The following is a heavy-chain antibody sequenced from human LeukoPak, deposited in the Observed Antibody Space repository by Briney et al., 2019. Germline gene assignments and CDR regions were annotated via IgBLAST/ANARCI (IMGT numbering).Heavy chain of an antibody. J-gene: IGHJ5*02. CDR3: AKGTRFDP. CDR1: GGSMSPYY. V-gene: IGHV4-59*01. CDR2: VFYSGNT. D-gene: IGHD1-7*01. Sequence: SETLSLTCTVSGGSMSPYYWNWIRQAPGKGLEWIGYVFYSGNTYYNPSLRGRVTISIDTPKSQFSLTLSSVTAADTAVYFCAKGTRFDPWGQGTLVTVSS.